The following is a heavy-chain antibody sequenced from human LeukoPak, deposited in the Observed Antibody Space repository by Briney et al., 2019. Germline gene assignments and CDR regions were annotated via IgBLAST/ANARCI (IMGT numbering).Heavy chain of an antibody. D-gene: IGHD3-9*01. J-gene: IGHJ3*02. Sequence: GGSLRLSCAASGFTFSSYSMNWVRQAPGKGLEWVSAISGSGGSTYYADSVKGRFTISRDNSKNTLYLQMNSLRAEDTAVYYCAKDLSGLRYFDWSPAFDIWGQGTMVTVSS. CDR2: ISGSGGST. V-gene: IGHV3-23*01. CDR3: AKDLSGLRYFDWSPAFDI. CDR1: GFTFSSYS.